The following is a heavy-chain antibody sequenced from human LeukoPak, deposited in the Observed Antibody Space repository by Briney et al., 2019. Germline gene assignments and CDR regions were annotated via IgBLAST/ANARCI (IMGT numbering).Heavy chain of an antibody. Sequence: GGSLRLSCAASGFTFSDYAMHWVRQAPGKGLEWVAVTWYDGSNKYYADSVKGRFTISRDNSKNTLYLQMNSLRAEDTAVYYCAKVIRILWFGLDYFDYWGQGTLVTVSS. V-gene: IGHV3-30*02. CDR1: GFTFSDYA. CDR3: AKVIRILWFGLDYFDY. D-gene: IGHD3-10*01. J-gene: IGHJ4*02. CDR2: TWYDGSNK.